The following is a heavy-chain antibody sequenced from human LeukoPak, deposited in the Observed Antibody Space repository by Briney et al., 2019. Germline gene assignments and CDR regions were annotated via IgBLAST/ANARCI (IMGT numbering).Heavy chain of an antibody. CDR1: GFTFDDYG. J-gene: IGHJ6*03. V-gene: IGHV3-20*04. CDR2: INWNGGST. CDR3: ARDQKNYYYMDV. Sequence: GGSLRLSCAASGFTFDDYGMSWGRHAPGKGLEWVSGINWNGGSTAYADSVKGRFTISRDNAKNSLYLQMNSLRAEDTALYYCARDQKNYYYMDVWGKGTTVTVSS.